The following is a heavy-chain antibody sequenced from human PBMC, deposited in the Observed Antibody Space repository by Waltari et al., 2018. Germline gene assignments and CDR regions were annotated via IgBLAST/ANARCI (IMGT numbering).Heavy chain of an antibody. CDR3: ARHLGSSGWYEDY. V-gene: IGHV4-38-2*01. J-gene: IGHJ4*02. CDR1: GYSISSGYY. D-gene: IGHD6-19*01. Sequence: QVQLQESGPGLVKPSETLSLTCAVSGYSISSGYYWGWIRQPPGKGLEWIGSIYHSGSTYYNPSLKSRVTISVDTSKNQFSLKLSSVTAADTAVYYCARHLGSSGWYEDYWGQGTLVTVSS. CDR2: IYHSGST.